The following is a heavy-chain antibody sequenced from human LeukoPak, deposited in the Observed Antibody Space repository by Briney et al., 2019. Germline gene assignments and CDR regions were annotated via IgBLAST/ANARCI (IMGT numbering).Heavy chain of an antibody. CDR1: GGSISSGGYY. CDR3: ARMALRVIAAAGNFDY. Sequence: SQTLSLTCTVSGGSISSGGYYWSWIRQHPGKGLEWIGYIYYSGSTYYNPSLKSRVTISVDTSKNQFSLKLSSVTAADTAVYYCARMALRVIAAAGNFDYWGQGTLVTVSS. CDR2: IYYSGST. V-gene: IGHV4-31*03. D-gene: IGHD6-13*01. J-gene: IGHJ4*02.